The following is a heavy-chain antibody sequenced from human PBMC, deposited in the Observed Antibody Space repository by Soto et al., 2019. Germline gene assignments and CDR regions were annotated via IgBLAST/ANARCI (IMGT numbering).Heavy chain of an antibody. CDR3: ARHGDFWSGYPIDP. Sequence: PSETLSLTCTVSGGSISSSSYYWGWIRQPPGKGLEWIGSIYYSGSTYYNPSLKSRVTISVDTSKNQFSLKLSSVTAADTAVYYCARHGDFWSGYPIDPWGQGTLVTVSS. D-gene: IGHD3-3*01. CDR2: IYYSGST. V-gene: IGHV4-39*01. CDR1: GGSISSSSYY. J-gene: IGHJ5*02.